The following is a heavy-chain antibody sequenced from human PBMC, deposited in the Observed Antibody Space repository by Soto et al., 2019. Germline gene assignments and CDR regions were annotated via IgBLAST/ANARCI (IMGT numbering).Heavy chain of an antibody. CDR2: ISGSGGST. D-gene: IGHD1-26*01. V-gene: IGHV3-23*01. CDR1: GFTFSSYA. J-gene: IGHJ3*01. Sequence: GGSLRLSCAAAGFTFSSYAMSWVRQAPGKGLEWVSAISGSGGSTYYADSVKGRFTISSDNSKNTLYLQMNSLRAEDTAVYYCAKDGGSRDSGSYLGAFDLWGQGTMVTVSS. CDR3: AKDGGSRDSGSYLGAFDL.